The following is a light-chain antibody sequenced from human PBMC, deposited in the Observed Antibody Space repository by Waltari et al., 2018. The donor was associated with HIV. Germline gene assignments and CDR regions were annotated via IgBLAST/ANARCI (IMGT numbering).Light chain of an antibody. CDR2: WAS. CDR1: QSVLSPSNNNNY. J-gene: IGKJ3*01. CDR3: QQYYSPPFT. V-gene: IGKV4-1*01. Sequence: DILLTQSPEYLTASLGERATMHCRSSQSVLSPSNNNNYLAWYQQKPGQPPRLLVYWASTPQSGVPDRFSGSGSGTDFTLTISSLQAEDVAIYYCQQYYSPPFTFGPGTKV.